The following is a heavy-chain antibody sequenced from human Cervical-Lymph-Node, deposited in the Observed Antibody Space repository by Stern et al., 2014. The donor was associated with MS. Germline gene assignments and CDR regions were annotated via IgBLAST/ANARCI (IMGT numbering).Heavy chain of an antibody. Sequence: QLVQSGGGLVKPGGSLRLSCAASGFTFSRYSMNWVRQAPGKGLEWVSSISRGSSYIYYADSVKGRFTISRDNAKNSLYLQMNSLRAEDTAVYYCAKDRTEMATINYFDSWGQGTLVTVSS. CDR2: ISRGSSYI. CDR3: AKDRTEMATINYFDS. J-gene: IGHJ4*02. D-gene: IGHD5-24*01. CDR1: GFTFSRYS. V-gene: IGHV3-21*01.